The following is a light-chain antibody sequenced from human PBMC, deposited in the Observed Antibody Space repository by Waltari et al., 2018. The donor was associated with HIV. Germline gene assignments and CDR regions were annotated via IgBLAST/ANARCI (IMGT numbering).Light chain of an antibody. Sequence: EIVLKQSPATLSLSPGGSATLPCRARQAISTFLAWYQQKPGQAPRPLMYDASTRATGIPARFTGSGSGTDFTLTISSLEPEDFAIYYCQQRSNWPPGVTFGQGTKLEIK. CDR2: DAS. J-gene: IGKJ2*01. CDR3: QQRSNWPPGVT. V-gene: IGKV3-11*01. CDR1: QAISTF.